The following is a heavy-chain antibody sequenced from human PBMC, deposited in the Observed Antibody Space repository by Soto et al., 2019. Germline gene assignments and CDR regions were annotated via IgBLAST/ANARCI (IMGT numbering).Heavy chain of an antibody. Sequence: ASVKVSCKASGYTFTSYYRHWVRQAPGQGLEWMGIINPSGGSTSYAQKFQGRVTMTRDTSTSTVYMELSSLRSEDTAVYYCARTGYCSSTSCYIFDYWGQGTLVTVSS. D-gene: IGHD2-2*01. CDR2: INPSGGST. V-gene: IGHV1-46*01. CDR3: ARTGYCSSTSCYIFDY. CDR1: GYTFTSYY. J-gene: IGHJ4*02.